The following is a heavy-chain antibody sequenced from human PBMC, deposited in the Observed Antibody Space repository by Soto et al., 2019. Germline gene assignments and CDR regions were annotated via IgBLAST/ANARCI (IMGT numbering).Heavy chain of an antibody. J-gene: IGHJ4*02. D-gene: IGHD2-2*01. CDR1: GFTFSSYS. V-gene: IGHV3-21*01. Sequence: EVQLVESGGGLVKPGGSLRLSCAASGFTFSSYSMNWFRQAPGKGLEWVSSISSSSSYIYYADSVKGRFTISRDNAKNSLYLQMNSLRAEDTAVYYCARNPHVAARPYFDYWGQGTLVTVSS. CDR2: ISSSSSYI. CDR3: ARNPHVAARPYFDY.